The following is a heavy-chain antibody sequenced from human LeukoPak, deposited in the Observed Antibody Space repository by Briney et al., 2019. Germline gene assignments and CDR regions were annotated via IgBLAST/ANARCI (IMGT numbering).Heavy chain of an antibody. J-gene: IGHJ4*02. D-gene: IGHD2-15*01. CDR1: GFTFSSYG. CDR2: IYIDDSM. Sequence: GGSLRLSCAASGFTFSSYGMHWVRQAPGKGLEWVSVIYIDDSMSYADSVKDRFTISRDDSKNTLYLQMNSLRVEDTAVYYCATGYCSGGSCYWFDYWGQGALVSVSS. CDR3: ATGYCSGGSCYWFDY. V-gene: IGHV3-NL1*01.